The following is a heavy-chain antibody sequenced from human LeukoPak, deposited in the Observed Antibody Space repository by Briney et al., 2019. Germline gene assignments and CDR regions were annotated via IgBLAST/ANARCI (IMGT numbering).Heavy chain of an antibody. CDR3: ARECSGGSCYEDY. J-gene: IGHJ4*02. V-gene: IGHV3-21*01. D-gene: IGHD2-15*01. CDR1: GFTFSSYS. CDR2: ISSSSSYI. Sequence: PGGSLRLSCAASGFTFSSYSMNWVRQAPGKGLEWVSSISSSSSYIYYADSVKGRFTIFRDNAKNSLYLQMNSLRAEDTAVYYCARECSGGSCYEDYWGQGTPVTVSS.